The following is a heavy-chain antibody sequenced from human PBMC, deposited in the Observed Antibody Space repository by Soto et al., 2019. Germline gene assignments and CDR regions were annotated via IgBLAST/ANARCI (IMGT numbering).Heavy chain of an antibody. CDR2: IDPSDSYT. V-gene: IGHV5-10-1*01. D-gene: IGHD3-9*01. Sequence: EVQLVQSGAEVKKPGESLRISCKGSGYSFTSYWISWVRQMPGKGLEWMGRIDPSDSYTNYSPSFQGHVTISADKSISTAYLQWSSLKASDTAMYYCARHGPYDILTGYPDYWGQGTLVTVSS. CDR1: GYSFTSYW. J-gene: IGHJ4*02. CDR3: ARHGPYDILTGYPDY.